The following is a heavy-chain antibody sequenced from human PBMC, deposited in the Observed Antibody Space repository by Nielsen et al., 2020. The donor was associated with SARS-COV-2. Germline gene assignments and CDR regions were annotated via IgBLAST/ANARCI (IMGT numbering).Heavy chain of an antibody. CDR2: IKQDGSEE. CDR3: ARWGGHSTSSSYYYGVDV. V-gene: IGHV3-7*01. D-gene: IGHD6-6*01. Sequence: GRQAPGKGLERVASIKQDGSEEYYVDSVKGRFTISRDNAKNSLYLQLNSLRAEDTAVYYCARWGGHSTSSSYYYGVDVWGQGTTVTVSS. J-gene: IGHJ6*02.